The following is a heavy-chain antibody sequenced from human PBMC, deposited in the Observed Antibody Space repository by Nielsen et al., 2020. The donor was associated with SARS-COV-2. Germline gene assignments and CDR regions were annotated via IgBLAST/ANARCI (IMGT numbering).Heavy chain of an antibody. V-gene: IGHV4-30-4*01. D-gene: IGHD3-10*01. CDR2: IYYSGST. CDR3: ARLQWSRYYGSGSYHSGAFDI. J-gene: IGHJ3*02. Sequence: WIRQPPGKGLEWIGYIYYSGSTYYNPSLKSRVTISVDTSKNQFSLKLSSVTAADTAVYYCARLQWSRYYGSGSYHSGAFDIWGQGTMVTVSS.